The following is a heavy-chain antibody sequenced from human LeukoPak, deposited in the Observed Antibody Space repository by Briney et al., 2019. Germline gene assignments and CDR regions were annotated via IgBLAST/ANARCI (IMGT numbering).Heavy chain of an antibody. CDR1: GYTFTSYG. D-gene: IGHD6-13*01. CDR3: ARDRPSSCWYGDY. CDR2: ITAYNGNT. J-gene: IGHJ4*01. V-gene: IGHV1-18*01. Sequence: ASVKVSCKASGYTFTSYGISWVRQAPGQGLEWMGWITAYNGNTNYAQKLQGRVTMTTDTYTRTAYMELRSLRSYDTALYYCARDRPSSCWYGDYWGQGTLVTVSS.